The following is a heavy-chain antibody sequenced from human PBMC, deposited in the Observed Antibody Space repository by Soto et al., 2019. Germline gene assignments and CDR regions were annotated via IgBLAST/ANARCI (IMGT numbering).Heavy chain of an antibody. V-gene: IGHV4-30-4*08. J-gene: IGHJ4*02. CDR1: GGSVSSDEDY. Sequence: SETLSLTCTVSGGSVSSDEDYWSWIRQSPGKGLEWIGYISNSGSTGYNPSLKTRLSMSVDRSKNQFTLRLTSVTAADTAVYFCATECGSTYGYFDYCGQGTQVIVSS. D-gene: IGHD5-18*01. CDR3: ATECGSTYGYFDY. CDR2: ISNSGST.